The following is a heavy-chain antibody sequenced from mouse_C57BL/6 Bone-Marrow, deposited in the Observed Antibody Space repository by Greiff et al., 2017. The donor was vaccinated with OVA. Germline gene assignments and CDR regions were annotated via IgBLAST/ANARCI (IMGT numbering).Heavy chain of an antibody. CDR2: ISSGGSYT. CDR1: GFTFSSYG. Sequence: EVKLVESGGDLVKPGGSLKLSCAASGFTFSSYGMSWVRQTPDKRLEWVATISSGGSYTYYPDSVKGRFTISRDNAKNTLYLQMSSLKSEDTAMYYCARRGVLAYWGQGTLVTVSA. J-gene: IGHJ3*01. V-gene: IGHV5-6*02. CDR3: ARRGVLAY.